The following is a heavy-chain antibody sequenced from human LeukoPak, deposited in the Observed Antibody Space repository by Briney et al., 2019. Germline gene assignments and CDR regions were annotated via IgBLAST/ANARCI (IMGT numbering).Heavy chain of an antibody. CDR2: IKSDGSST. CDR3: VKLRGIYLDFDY. Sequence: GGSLRLSCAASGFTFSGYWMHWVRQAPGKGLVWVSRIKSDGSSTTYADSVKGRFTISRDNAKNTLYLQMDSLRAEDTAVYYCVKLRGIYLDFDYWGQGTLVTVSS. J-gene: IGHJ4*02. V-gene: IGHV3-74*01. CDR1: GFTFSGYW. D-gene: IGHD1-26*01.